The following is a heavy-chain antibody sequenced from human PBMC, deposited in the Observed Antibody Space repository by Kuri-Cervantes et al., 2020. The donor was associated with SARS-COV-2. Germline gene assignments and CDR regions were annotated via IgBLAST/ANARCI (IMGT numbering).Heavy chain of an antibody. V-gene: IGHV1-69*05. J-gene: IGHJ6*03. CDR3: ARCMWGRNPDYYYYMDV. CDR2: IIPIFGTA. CDR1: GDTFSSYA. D-gene: IGHD1-14*01. Sequence: SVKVSCKASGDTFSSYAISWVRQAPGQGLEWMGGIIPIFGTANYAQKFQGRVTITTDESTSTAYMELSSLRSEDTAVYYCARCMWGRNPDYYYYMDVWGKGTTVTVSS.